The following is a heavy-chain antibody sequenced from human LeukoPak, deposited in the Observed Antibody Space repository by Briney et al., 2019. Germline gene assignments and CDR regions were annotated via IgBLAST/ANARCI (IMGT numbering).Heavy chain of an antibody. CDR3: ARSIMIFGVARGLGDWFDP. V-gene: IGHV3-30-3*01. Sequence: GGSLRLSCAASGFTFSSYAMHWVRQAPGKGLEWVAVISYEGSNKYYADSVKGRFTISRDNSKNTLYLQVNSLRAEDTAVYYCARSIMIFGVARGLGDWFDPWGQGTLVTVSS. CDR2: ISYEGSNK. J-gene: IGHJ5*02. D-gene: IGHD3-3*01. CDR1: GFTFSSYA.